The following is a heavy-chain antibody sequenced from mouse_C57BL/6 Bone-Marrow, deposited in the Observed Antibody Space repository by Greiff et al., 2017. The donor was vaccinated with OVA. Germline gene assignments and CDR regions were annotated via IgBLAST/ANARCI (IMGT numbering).Heavy chain of an antibody. V-gene: IGHV5-6*01. CDR2: ISSGGSYT. Sequence: EVKLMESGGDLVKPGGSLKLSCAASGFTFSSYGMSWVRQTPDKRLEWVATISSGGSYTYYPDCVKGRFTISRDNAKNTLYLQMRSLKSEDKTMYYCAREYYGSSDYWGQGTTLTVSS. D-gene: IGHD1-1*01. J-gene: IGHJ2*01. CDR3: AREYYGSSDY. CDR1: GFTFSSYG.